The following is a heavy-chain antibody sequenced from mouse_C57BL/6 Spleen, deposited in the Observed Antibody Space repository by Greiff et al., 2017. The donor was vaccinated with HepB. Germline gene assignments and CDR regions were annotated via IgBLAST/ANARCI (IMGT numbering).Heavy chain of an antibody. CDR2: INPSNGGT. V-gene: IGHV1-53*01. CDR3: ERIYYDYGGYFDV. CDR1: GYTFTSYW. J-gene: IGHJ1*03. Sequence: QVQLQQPGTELVKPGASVKLSCKASGYTFTSYWMHWVKQRPGQGLEWIGNINPSNGGTNYNEKFKSKATLTVDKSSSTSYMQLSSLTSEDCAVSYCERIYYDYGGYFDVWGTGTTVTVSS. D-gene: IGHD2-4*01.